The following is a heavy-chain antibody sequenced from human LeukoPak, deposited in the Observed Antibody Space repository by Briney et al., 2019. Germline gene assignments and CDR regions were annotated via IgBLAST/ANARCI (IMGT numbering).Heavy chain of an antibody. V-gene: IGHV4-34*01. J-gene: IGHJ4*02. Sequence: SETLSLTCAVYGGSFSGYYWSWIRQPPGKGLEWIGEINHSGSTNYNPSLKSRVTISVDTSKNQFSLKLSSVAAADTAVHYCARGPGYSGYESIDYWGQGTLVTVSS. CDR2: INHSGST. D-gene: IGHD5-12*01. CDR1: GGSFSGYY. CDR3: ARGPGYSGYESIDY.